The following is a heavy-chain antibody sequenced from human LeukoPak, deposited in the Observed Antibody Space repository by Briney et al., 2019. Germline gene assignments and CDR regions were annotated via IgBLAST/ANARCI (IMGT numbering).Heavy chain of an antibody. D-gene: IGHD6-6*01. Sequence: NPSETLSLTCTVSSGSISSYYWSWIRQPAGKGLEWIGRIYTSGSTNYNPSLKSRVTMSVDTSKNQISLKVNSVTAADTAVYYCARESYSSSYLFDFWGQGTLVAVSS. J-gene: IGHJ4*02. CDR1: SGSISSYY. CDR3: ARESYSSSYLFDF. CDR2: IYTSGST. V-gene: IGHV4-4*07.